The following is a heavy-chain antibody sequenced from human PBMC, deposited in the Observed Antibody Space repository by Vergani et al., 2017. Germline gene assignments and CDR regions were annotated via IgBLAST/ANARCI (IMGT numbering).Heavy chain of an antibody. Sequence: QVKLQESGPGLVKPSETLSLTCAVYGGSFSGYYWSWIRQPPGKGLEWIGEINHSGSTNYNPSLKSRVTISVDTSKNQFSLKLNSVTAADTAVYYCGRVADFYGLGSRLLDLWGQGILVTVSS. CDR2: INHSGST. D-gene: IGHD3-10*01. CDR3: GRVADFYGLGSRLLDL. J-gene: IGHJ5*02. CDR1: GGSFSGYY. V-gene: IGHV4-34*01.